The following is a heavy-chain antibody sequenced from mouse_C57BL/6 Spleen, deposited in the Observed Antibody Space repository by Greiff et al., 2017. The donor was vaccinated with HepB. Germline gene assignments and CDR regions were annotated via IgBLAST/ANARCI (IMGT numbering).Heavy chain of an antibody. CDR3: ARNYYGSSYWYFDV. CDR2: INPNNGGT. V-gene: IGHV1-18*01. J-gene: IGHJ1*03. Sequence: EVKLQESGPELVKPGVSVKIPCKASGYTFTDYNMDWVKQSHGKSLEWIGDINPNNGGTIYNQKFKGKATLTVDKSSSTAYMELRSLTSEDTAVYYCARNYYGSSYWYFDVWGTGTTVTVSS. CDR1: GYTFTDYN. D-gene: IGHD1-1*01.